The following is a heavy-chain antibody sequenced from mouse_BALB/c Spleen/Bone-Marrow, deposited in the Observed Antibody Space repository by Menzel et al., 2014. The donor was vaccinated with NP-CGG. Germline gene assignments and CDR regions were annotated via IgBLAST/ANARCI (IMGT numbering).Heavy chain of an antibody. CDR1: GFNIKDTY. V-gene: IGHV14-3*02. CDR3: ARYDYGDYFDY. J-gene: IGHJ2*01. CDR2: IDPANGNT. D-gene: IGHD2-4*01. Sequence: EVQLQQSGAELVKPGASVKLSCTASGFNIKDTYMHWVKQRPEQGLEWIGRIDPANGNTKYDPKFQGKATITADTSSNTAYLQLSSLTSEDTAVYYCARYDYGDYFDYWGQGTTLTVSS.